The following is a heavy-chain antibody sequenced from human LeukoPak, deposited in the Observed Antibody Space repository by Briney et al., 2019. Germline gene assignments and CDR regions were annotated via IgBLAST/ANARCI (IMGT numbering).Heavy chain of an antibody. CDR1: GFTFSSYA. CDR3: ARDRYYYGSGSYYSYFDD. V-gene: IGHV3-30-3*01. D-gene: IGHD3-10*01. J-gene: IGHJ4*02. Sequence: GGSLRLSCAASGFTFSSYAMHWVRQAPGKGLEWVAVISYDGSNKYYADSVKGRFTISRDNSKNTLYLQMNSLRAEDTAVYYCARDRYYYGSGSYYSYFDDWGQGSLVTVSS. CDR2: ISYDGSNK.